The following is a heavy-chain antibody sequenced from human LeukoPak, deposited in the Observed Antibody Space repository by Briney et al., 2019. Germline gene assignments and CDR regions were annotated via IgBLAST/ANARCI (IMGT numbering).Heavy chain of an antibody. CDR2: IYTSGST. D-gene: IGHD3-22*01. CDR1: GGSISSYY. V-gene: IGHV4-4*07. Sequence: SKTLSLTCTVSGGSISSYYWGWIQQPAGKGLEWIGRIYTSGSTNYNPSLKSRVTMSVDTSKNQFSLKLSSVTAADTAMYYCARSGRGYYDSSGYYTALDYWGQGTLVTVSS. J-gene: IGHJ4*02. CDR3: ARSGRGYYDSSGYYTALDY.